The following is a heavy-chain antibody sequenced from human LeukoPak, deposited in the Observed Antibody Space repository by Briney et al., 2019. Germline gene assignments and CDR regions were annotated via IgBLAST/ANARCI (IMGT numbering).Heavy chain of an antibody. CDR1: GFTFSSYS. V-gene: IGHV3-21*01. Sequence: PGGSLRLSCAASGFTFSSYSMNWVRQAPGKGLEWVSSISSSSSYIYYADSVKGRFTISRDNAKNSLYLQMNSLRAEDTAVYYCARGGRIVVPPKGAFDIWGQGTMVTVSS. J-gene: IGHJ3*02. D-gene: IGHD3-22*01. CDR3: ARGGRIVVPPKGAFDI. CDR2: ISSSSSYI.